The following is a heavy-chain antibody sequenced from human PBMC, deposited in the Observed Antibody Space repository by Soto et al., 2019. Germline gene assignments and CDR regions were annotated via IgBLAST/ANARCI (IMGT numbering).Heavy chain of an antibody. V-gene: IGHV3-23*01. Sequence: GGSLRLSCAASGFTCSSYDMSWVRQAPGKGLEWVSTILVGGSTHYPDSVKGRFTISRDNSKNTVFLQMNSLTVGDTAVYYCAKATATGGGAFDICGQGTVVTVSS. CDR3: AKATATGGGAFDI. CDR1: GFTCSSYD. J-gene: IGHJ3*02. CDR2: ILVGGST. D-gene: IGHD2-8*02.